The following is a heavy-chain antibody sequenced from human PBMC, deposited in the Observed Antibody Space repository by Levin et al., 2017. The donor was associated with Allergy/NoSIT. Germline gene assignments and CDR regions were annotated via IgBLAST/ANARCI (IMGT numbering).Heavy chain of an antibody. CDR3: VRRFAGSRNWDFDY. J-gene: IGHJ4*02. D-gene: IGHD6-13*01. V-gene: IGHV4-39*01. Sequence: PSETLSLTCTVSGGAIGSTTYYWGWIRQPPGKGLEWIGRIYYTGSTYYNPSLKSRLTISVDTSKNQFSVKLTSVTAADTAVYYCVRRFAGSRNWDFDYWGQGTLVTVSS. CDR1: GGAIGSTTYY. CDR2: IYYTGST.